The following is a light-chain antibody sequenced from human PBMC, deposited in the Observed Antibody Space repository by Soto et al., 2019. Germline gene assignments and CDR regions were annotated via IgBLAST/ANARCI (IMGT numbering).Light chain of an antibody. CDR3: QQYRIWSPLT. CDR1: QNVGSA. CDR2: GAS. J-gene: IGKJ4*01. V-gene: IGKV3-15*01. Sequence: EIVMTQSPATLSVAPGETATLSCRASQNVGSAVAWYQHKPGQAPRLLIAGASIRATGVPPTFSGSGSGTEFTLTISSLQSEDFAVYYCQQYRIWSPLTFGGGTTVEIK.